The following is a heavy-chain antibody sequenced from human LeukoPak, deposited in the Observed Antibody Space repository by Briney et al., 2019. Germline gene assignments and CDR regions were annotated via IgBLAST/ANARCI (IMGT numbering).Heavy chain of an antibody. CDR3: ARGGKWLQIDY. Sequence: SETLSLTCTVSGGSISSEYWSWIRQPPGKGLEWIGYIYYSGTTNYNPSLKSRVTISVDTSKNQFSLKLTSVTAADTAVYYCARGGKWLQIDYWGQGTLVTVSS. CDR2: IYYSGTT. J-gene: IGHJ4*02. CDR1: GGSISSEY. D-gene: IGHD5-24*01. V-gene: IGHV4-59*01.